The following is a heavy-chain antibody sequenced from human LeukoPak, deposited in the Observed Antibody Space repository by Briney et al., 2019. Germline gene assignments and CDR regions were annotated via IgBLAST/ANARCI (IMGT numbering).Heavy chain of an antibody. CDR3: ARDSGDGDYTPDMDH. Sequence: GESLRLSCTVSGFSVSSNYMNWVRQAPGRGLEWVSVLYRDGSTYYADSVKGRFTISRDNSKNMLYLQMNSLRVEDTAVYYCARDSGDGDYTPDMDHWGKGTTVTVSS. J-gene: IGHJ6*03. CDR1: GFSVSSNY. D-gene: IGHD2-21*02. CDR2: LYRDGST. V-gene: IGHV3-53*01.